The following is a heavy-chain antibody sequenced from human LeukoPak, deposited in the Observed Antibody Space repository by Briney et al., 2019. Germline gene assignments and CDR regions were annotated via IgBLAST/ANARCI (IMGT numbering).Heavy chain of an antibody. D-gene: IGHD6-13*01. Sequence: GGPLRLSCAASGFTFSSYAMSWVRQAPGKGLEWVSAISGSGGSTYYADSVKGRFTISKDNSKNTLYLQMNSLRAEDTAVYYCAKDRAAAGTRSDAFDIWGQGTMVTVSS. J-gene: IGHJ3*02. CDR2: ISGSGGST. CDR3: AKDRAAAGTRSDAFDI. V-gene: IGHV3-23*01. CDR1: GFTFSSYA.